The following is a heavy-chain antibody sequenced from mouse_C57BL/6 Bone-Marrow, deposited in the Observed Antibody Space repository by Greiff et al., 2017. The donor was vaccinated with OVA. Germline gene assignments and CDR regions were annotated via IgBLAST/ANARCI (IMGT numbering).Heavy chain of an antibody. J-gene: IGHJ1*03. CDR3: AKNDGSSHWYFDV. CDR2: IWRGGST. CDR1: GFSLTSYG. D-gene: IGHD1-1*01. Sequence: VQGVESGPGLVQPSQSLSITCTVSGFSLTSYGVHWVRQSPGKGLEWLGVIWRGGSTDYNAAFMSRLSITKDNSKSQVFFKMNSLQADDTAIYYCAKNDGSSHWYFDVWGTGTTVTVSS. V-gene: IGHV2-5*01.